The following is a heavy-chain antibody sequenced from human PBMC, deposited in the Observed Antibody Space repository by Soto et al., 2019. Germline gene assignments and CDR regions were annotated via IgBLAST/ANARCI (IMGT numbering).Heavy chain of an antibody. CDR3: ARSSFTVSGYYYYGMDV. CDR1: GFTFSSYW. J-gene: IGHJ6*02. CDR2: IKQDGSEK. Sequence: EVQLVESGGGLVQPGGSLRLSCAASGFTFSSYWMSWVRQAPGKGLEWVANIKQDGSEKYYVDSVKGRFTISRDNAKNSLYLQMNSLRAEDTAVYYCARSSFTVSGYYYYGMDVWGQGTTVTVSS. V-gene: IGHV3-7*01. D-gene: IGHD4-17*01.